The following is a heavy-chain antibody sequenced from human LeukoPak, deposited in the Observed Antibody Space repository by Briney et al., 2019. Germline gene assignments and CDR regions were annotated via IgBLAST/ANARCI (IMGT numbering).Heavy chain of an antibody. CDR3: AKGVYSSGWYGGNFDY. CDR1: GFTFSSYD. J-gene: IGHJ4*02. D-gene: IGHD6-19*01. V-gene: IGHV3-30*04. CDR2: ILYDGSNK. Sequence: GGSLRPSCAASGFTFSSYDMHWVRQAPGKGLEWVAVILYDGSNKYYADSVKGRFTISRDNAKNPLYLQMNSLRAEDMALYYCAKGVYSSGWYGGNFDYWGQGTLVTVSS.